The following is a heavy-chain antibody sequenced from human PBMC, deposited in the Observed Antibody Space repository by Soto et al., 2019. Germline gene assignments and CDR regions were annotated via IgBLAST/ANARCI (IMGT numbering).Heavy chain of an antibody. V-gene: IGHV4-61*01. J-gene: IGHJ4*02. CDR2: IYYSGST. CDR3: ARDSSGYSSGWIDY. Sequence: SETLSLTCTVSGCSVSSGSYYWSWIRQPPGKGLEWIGYIYYSGSTNYNPSLKSRVTISVDTSKNQFSLKLSSVTAADTAVYYCARDSSGYSSGWIDYWGQGTLVTVSS. D-gene: IGHD6-19*01. CDR1: GCSVSSGSYY.